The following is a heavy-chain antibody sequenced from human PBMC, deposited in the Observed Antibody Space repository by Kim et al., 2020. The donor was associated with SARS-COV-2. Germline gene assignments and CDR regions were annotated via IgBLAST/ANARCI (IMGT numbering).Heavy chain of an antibody. CDR3: VRRGDYYDSSAYATFYY. D-gene: IGHD3-22*01. CDR1: GGSVTSDRYY. J-gene: IGHJ4*02. V-gene: IGHV4-39*01. CDR2: IFYSGST. Sequence: SETLSLTCTVSGGSVTSDRYYWGWIRQPPGKGLEWIGTIFYSGSTYYNPSLKSRVTISVDASKNQFSLNLGSVTAADTAIYYCVRRGDYYDSSAYATFYYWCRGALVIVSS.